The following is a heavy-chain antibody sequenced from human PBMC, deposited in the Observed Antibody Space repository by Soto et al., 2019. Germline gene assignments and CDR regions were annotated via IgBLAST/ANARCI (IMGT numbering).Heavy chain of an antibody. D-gene: IGHD6-13*01. Sequence: PGESLKISCKGSGYSFTSYWIGWVRQMPGKGLEWMGIIYPGDSDTRYSPSFQGQVTISADKSISTAYLQWSSLKASDTAMYYCARHVEISGASIAAAIWGQGTMVTVSS. CDR1: GYSFTSYW. J-gene: IGHJ3*02. CDR3: ARHVEISGASIAAAI. V-gene: IGHV5-51*01. CDR2: IYPGDSDT.